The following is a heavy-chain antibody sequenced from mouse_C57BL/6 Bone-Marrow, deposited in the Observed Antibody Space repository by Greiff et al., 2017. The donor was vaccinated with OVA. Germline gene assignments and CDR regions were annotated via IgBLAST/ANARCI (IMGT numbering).Heavy chain of an antibody. J-gene: IGHJ2*01. Sequence: QVQLQQSGAELARPGASVKLSCKASGYTFTSYGISWVKQRTGQGLEWIGEIYPRSGNTYYNEKFKGKATLTADNSSSTAYMELRSLTSEDSAVYFCARSGLWYYFDYWGQGTTLTVSS. CDR3: ARSGLWYYFDY. CDR2: IYPRSGNT. D-gene: IGHD1-1*02. V-gene: IGHV1-81*01. CDR1: GYTFTSYG.